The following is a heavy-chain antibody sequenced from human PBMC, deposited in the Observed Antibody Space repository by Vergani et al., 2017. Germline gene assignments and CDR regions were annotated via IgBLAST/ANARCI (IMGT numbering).Heavy chain of an antibody. J-gene: IGHJ4*02. V-gene: IGHV3-9*01. D-gene: IGHD6-13*01. CDR1: GFTFDDYA. CDR3: AKVSTPWQKLVQGSYFDY. Sequence: EVQLVESGGGLVQPGRSLRLSCAASGFTFDDYAMHWVRQAPGKGLEWVSGISWNSGSIGYADAVKGRFTISRDNAKNSLYLQMNSLRAEDTALYYCAKVSTPWQKLVQGSYFDYWGQGTLVTVSS. CDR2: ISWNSGSI.